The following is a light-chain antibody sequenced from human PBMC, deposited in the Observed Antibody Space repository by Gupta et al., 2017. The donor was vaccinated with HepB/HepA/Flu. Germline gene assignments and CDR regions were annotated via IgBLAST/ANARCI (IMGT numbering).Light chain of an antibody. CDR3: QQSYRTPPT. CDR2: AAS. J-gene: IGKJ1*01. V-gene: IGKV1-39*01. CDR1: QSISKN. Sequence: IQMTQPPSSLSASIGDRVTITGRASQSISKNLNWYQQKPGKAPKVLIYAASSLQSGVPSRFSGSGSGTDFTLTISRLQPEDFATYYCQQSYRTPPTFGQGTKVEIK.